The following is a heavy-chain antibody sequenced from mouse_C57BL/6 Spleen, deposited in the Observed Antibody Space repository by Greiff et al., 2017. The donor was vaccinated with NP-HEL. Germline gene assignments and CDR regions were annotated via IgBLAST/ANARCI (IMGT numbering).Heavy chain of an antibody. V-gene: IGHV1-64*01. J-gene: IGHJ4*01. CDR3: ARWDGYSKGY. Sequence: QVQLQQPGAELVKPGASVKLSCKASGYTFTSYWMHWVKQRPGQGLEWIGMIHPNSGSTNYNEKFKSKATLTEDKSSSTAYMQLSSLTSEDSAVYYCARWDGYSKGYWGQGTSVTVSS. CDR1: GYTFTSYW. CDR2: IHPNSGST. D-gene: IGHD2-3*01.